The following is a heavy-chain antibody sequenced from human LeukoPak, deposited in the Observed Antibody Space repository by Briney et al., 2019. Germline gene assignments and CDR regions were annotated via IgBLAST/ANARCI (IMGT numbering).Heavy chain of an antibody. CDR2: ISAYNGNT. Sequence: GASVKVSCKASGYTFTSYGISWVRRAPGQGLEWMGWISAYNGNTNYAQKLQGRVTMTTDTSTSTAYMELRSLRSDDTAVYYCARDAEWELPYYFDYWGQGTLVTVSS. J-gene: IGHJ4*02. CDR3: ARDAEWELPYYFDY. D-gene: IGHD1-26*01. V-gene: IGHV1-18*01. CDR1: GYTFTSYG.